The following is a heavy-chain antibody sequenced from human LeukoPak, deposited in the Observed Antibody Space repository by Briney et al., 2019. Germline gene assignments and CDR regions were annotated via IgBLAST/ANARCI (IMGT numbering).Heavy chain of an antibody. Sequence: QPGGSLRLSCAASGFTFSSYEMNWVRQAPGKGLEWVSYISSSGSTIYYADSVKGRFTISRDNAKNSLYLQMNSLRAEDTAVYYCARESAAAPWESDYWGQGTLVTVSS. CDR1: GFTFSSYE. CDR2: ISSSGSTI. V-gene: IGHV3-48*03. D-gene: IGHD6-13*01. CDR3: ARESAAAPWESDY. J-gene: IGHJ4*02.